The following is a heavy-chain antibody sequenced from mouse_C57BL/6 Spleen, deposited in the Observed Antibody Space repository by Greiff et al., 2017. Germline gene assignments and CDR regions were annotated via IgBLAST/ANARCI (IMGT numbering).Heavy chain of an antibody. J-gene: IGHJ4*01. CDR2: ISDGGSYT. CDR3: ARDGYYAMDY. CDR1: GFTFSSYA. V-gene: IGHV5-4*01. Sequence: DVKLVKSGGGLVKPGGSLKLSCAASGFTFSSYAMSWVRQTPEKRLEWVATISDGGSYTYYPDNVKGRFTISRDNAKNNLYLQMSHLKSEDTAMYYCARDGYYAMDYWGQGTSVTVSS.